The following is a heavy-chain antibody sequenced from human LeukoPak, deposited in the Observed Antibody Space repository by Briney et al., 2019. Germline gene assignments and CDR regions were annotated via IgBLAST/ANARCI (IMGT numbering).Heavy chain of an antibody. CDR3: ARGGSYLSAFDI. Sequence: PGGSLRLSCAASGFTVSSNYMSWVRQAPGKGLEWVSIIYSGGSTFYADSVKGRFTISRDNSKNTLYLQMNSLRAEDTDVYYCARGGSYLSAFDIWGQGTMVTVSS. CDR1: GFTVSSNY. D-gene: IGHD1-26*01. CDR2: IYSGGST. V-gene: IGHV3-53*01. J-gene: IGHJ3*02.